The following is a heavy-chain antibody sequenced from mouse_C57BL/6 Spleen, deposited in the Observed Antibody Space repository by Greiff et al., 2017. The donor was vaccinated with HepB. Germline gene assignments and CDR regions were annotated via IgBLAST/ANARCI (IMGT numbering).Heavy chain of an antibody. J-gene: IGHJ2*01. CDR3: ARGYAGKGPYYFDY. Sequence: QVQLQQPGAELVRPGTSVKLSCKASGYTFTSYWMHWVKQRPGPGLEWFGVIDPSDSYTNYNQKFKGKATLTVDTYSSTAYMQLSSLTAEDSAVYYCARGYAGKGPYYFDYWGQGTTLTVSS. V-gene: IGHV1-59*01. D-gene: IGHD1-1*02. CDR2: IDPSDSYT. CDR1: GYTFTSYW.